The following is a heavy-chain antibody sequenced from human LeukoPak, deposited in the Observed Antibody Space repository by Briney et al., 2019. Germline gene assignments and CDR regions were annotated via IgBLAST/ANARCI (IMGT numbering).Heavy chain of an antibody. Sequence: ASVKVSCKASGYTFTGYYMHWVRQAPGQGLEWMGWINPNSGGTNYAQKFQGRVTMTGDTSISTAYMELSRLRSDDTAVYYCARDLGSSPSNYYYGMDVWGQGTTVTVSS. V-gene: IGHV1-2*02. CDR1: GYTFTGYY. CDR3: ARDLGSSPSNYYYGMDV. CDR2: INPNSGGT. D-gene: IGHD6-6*01. J-gene: IGHJ6*02.